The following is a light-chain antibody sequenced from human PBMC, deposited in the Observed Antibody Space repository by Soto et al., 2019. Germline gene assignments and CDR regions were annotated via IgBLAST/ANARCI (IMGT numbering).Light chain of an antibody. V-gene: IGKV3-20*01. J-gene: IGKJ1*01. CDR2: GAS. CDR1: QSVSSSY. Sequence: EIVLVQSPGTLSLSPGERATLSCRASQSVSSSYLAWYQQKPGQAPRLLIYGASSRATSIPDRFSGSGSGTDFTLTISRLEPEAFAVYYCQQFGSSPWTFGQGTKVEIK. CDR3: QQFGSSPWT.